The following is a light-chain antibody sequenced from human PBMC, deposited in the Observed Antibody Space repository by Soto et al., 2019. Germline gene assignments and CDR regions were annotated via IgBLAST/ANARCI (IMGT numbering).Light chain of an antibody. CDR3: SSYAGRNNVV. CDR1: SSDVGGYNY. Sequence: QSALTQPPSASGSPGQSVTISCTGTSSDVGGYNYVSWYQQHPGTAPKLMIYEVNKRPSGVPDRFSVSKSGNTASLTVSGLQAEDEADYYCSSYAGRNNVVFGGGTKVTVL. V-gene: IGLV2-8*01. CDR2: EVN. J-gene: IGLJ2*01.